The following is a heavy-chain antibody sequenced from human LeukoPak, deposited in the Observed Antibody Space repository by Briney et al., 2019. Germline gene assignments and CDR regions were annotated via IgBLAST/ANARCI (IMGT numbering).Heavy chain of an antibody. CDR2: IRSKAYGGTT. CDR3: TRVFRRYYDSSGYYYGASNAEYFQH. CDR1: GFTFGDYA. V-gene: IGHV3-49*04. J-gene: IGHJ1*01. Sequence: GGSLRLSCTASGFTFGDYAMSWVRQAPGKGLEWVGFIRSKAYGGTTEYAASVKGRFTISRDDSKSIAYLQMNSLKTEDTAVYYCTRVFRRYYDSSGYYYGASNAEYFQHWGQGTLVTVSS. D-gene: IGHD3-22*01.